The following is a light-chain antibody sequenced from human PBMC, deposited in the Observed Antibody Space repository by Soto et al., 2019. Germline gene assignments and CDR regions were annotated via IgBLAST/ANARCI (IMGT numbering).Light chain of an antibody. J-gene: IGKJ5*01. CDR3: QQRSNWQVT. Sequence: IVLTQSPGTLSLSPGERATLSCRAGQSVSSNYLAWYQQKPGQAPRLLIYGASSRATGIPDKFSGSGSGTDFTLTISSLEPEDFAVYYCQQRSNWQVTFGQGTRLEIK. CDR1: QSVSSNY. V-gene: IGKV3D-20*02. CDR2: GAS.